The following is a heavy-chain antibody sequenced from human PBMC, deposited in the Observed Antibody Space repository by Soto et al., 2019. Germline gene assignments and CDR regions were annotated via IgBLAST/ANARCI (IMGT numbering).Heavy chain of an antibody. CDR2: IYSGGST. CDR1: GFTVSSNY. D-gene: IGHD3-10*01. V-gene: IGHV3-66*01. J-gene: IGHJ6*02. CDR3: ARWGTYYYGSGSPKPDYYYGMDV. Sequence: GGSLRLSCAASGFTVSSNYMSWVRQAPGKGLEWVSVIYSGGSTYYADSVKGRFTISRHKSKNTLYLQMNSLRAEDTAVYCCARWGTYYYGSGSPKPDYYYGMDVWGQGTTVTVSS.